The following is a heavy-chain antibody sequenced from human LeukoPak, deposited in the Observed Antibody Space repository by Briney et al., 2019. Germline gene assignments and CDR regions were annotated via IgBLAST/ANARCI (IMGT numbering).Heavy chain of an antibody. D-gene: IGHD3-16*02. Sequence: GASLRLSCAASGFTFSSYAMSWVRQAPGKGLEWVSAISGSGGSTYYADSVKGRFTIFRDNSKNTLYLQMNSLRAEDTGVYYCAKVSCDYVWGSYRCPFDYWGQGTLVTVSS. CDR2: ISGSGGST. CDR3: AKVSCDYVWGSYRCPFDY. J-gene: IGHJ4*02. CDR1: GFTFSSYA. V-gene: IGHV3-23*01.